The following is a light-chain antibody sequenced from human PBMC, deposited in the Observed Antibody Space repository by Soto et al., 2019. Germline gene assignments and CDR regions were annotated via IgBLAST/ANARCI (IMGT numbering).Light chain of an antibody. V-gene: IGLV1-40*01. CDR2: ENT. CDR3: QSYDSGLSGWL. CDR1: SSNIGAVFD. J-gene: IGLJ2*01. Sequence: QSVLTQPPSVSGAPGQRATISSTGSSSNIGAVFDVHWYQQVPGTAPKLLIYENTKRPSGVPDRFSGSKSGTSASLAITGLQAEDEADYYCQSYDSGLSGWLFGGGTKLTVL.